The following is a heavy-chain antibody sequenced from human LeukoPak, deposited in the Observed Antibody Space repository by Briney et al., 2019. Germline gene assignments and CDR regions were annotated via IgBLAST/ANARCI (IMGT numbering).Heavy chain of an antibody. D-gene: IGHD1-14*01. CDR1: GYTFTSYG. CDR3: ARDDHSWAQYYFDY. V-gene: IGHV1-18*04. CDR2: ISAYNGNT. J-gene: IGHJ4*02. Sequence: ASVKVSCKASGYTFTSYGISWVRQAPGQGLEWMGWISAYNGNTSYAQKLQGRVTVTTDTSTSTAYMELRSLRSDDTAVYYCARDDHSWAQYYFDYWGQGTLVTVSS.